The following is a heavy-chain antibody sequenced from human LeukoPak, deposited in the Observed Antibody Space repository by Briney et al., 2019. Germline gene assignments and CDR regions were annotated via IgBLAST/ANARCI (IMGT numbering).Heavy chain of an antibody. J-gene: IGHJ4*02. V-gene: IGHV1-46*01. CDR1: GYTFTSYY. Sequence: ASVKVSCKASGYTFTSYYMHWVRQAPGQGLEWMGIINLSGGSTSYAQKFQGRVTMTRDTSTSTVYMELSSLRSEDTAVYYCARDPPYYDYVWGSYPLDDYWGQGTLVTVSS. CDR3: ARDPPYYDYVWGSYPLDDY. CDR2: INLSGGST. D-gene: IGHD3-16*02.